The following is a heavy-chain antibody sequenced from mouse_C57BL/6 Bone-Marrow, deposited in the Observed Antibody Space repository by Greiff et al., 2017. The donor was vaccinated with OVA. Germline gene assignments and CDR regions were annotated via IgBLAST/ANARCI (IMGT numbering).Heavy chain of an antibody. CDR3: ARSGTVVDLDY. D-gene: IGHD1-1*01. CDR2: IDPSDSYT. J-gene: IGHJ2*01. CDR1: GYTFTSYW. V-gene: IGHV1-69*01. Sequence: VQLQESGAELVMPGASVKLSCKASGYTFTSYWMHWVKQRPGQGLEWIGEIDPSDSYTNYNQKFKGKSTLTVDKSSSTAYMQLSSLTSEDSAVYYCARSGTVVDLDYWGQGTTLTVSS.